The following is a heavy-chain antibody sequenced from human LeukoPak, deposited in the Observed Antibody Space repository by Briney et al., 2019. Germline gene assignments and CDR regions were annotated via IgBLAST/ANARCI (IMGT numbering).Heavy chain of an antibody. J-gene: IGHJ4*02. D-gene: IGHD1-26*01. CDR2: ISSGGGNT. Sequence: GGSLKISCEASGFTFSSYAMSWIRQAPGKGLEWVSAISSGGGNTDYADSVKGRFTISRDNAKNTLYLQMNSLRAEDTAVYYCARDPSYSENLDYWGQGTLVTVSS. V-gene: IGHV3-23*01. CDR3: ARDPSYSENLDY. CDR1: GFTFSSYA.